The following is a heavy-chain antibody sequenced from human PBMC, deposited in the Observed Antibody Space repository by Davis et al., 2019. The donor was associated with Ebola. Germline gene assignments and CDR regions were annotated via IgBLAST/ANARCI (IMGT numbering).Heavy chain of an antibody. CDR1: GFTFSSYW. Sequence: GESLKISCAASGFTFSSYWMSWVRQAPGKGLEWVANIKQDGSEKYYVDSVKGRFTISRDNAKNSLYLQMNSLRAEDTAVYYCARDPGIAVAGTNYYYGMDVWGQGTTVTVSS. J-gene: IGHJ6*02. D-gene: IGHD6-19*01. V-gene: IGHV3-7*03. CDR3: ARDPGIAVAGTNYYYGMDV. CDR2: IKQDGSEK.